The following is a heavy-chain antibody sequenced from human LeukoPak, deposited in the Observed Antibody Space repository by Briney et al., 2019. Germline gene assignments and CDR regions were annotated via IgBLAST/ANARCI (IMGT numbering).Heavy chain of an antibody. Sequence: GGSLRLSCAASGFTFSSYGMHWVRQAPGKGLEWVAFIRYDGSNKYYADSVKGRFTISRDNSKNTLYLQMNSLRAEDTAVYYCAKDHGSWYSYFQHWGQGTLVTVSS. V-gene: IGHV3-30*02. CDR3: AKDHGSWYSYFQH. CDR1: GFTFSSYG. D-gene: IGHD3-10*01. CDR2: IRYDGSNK. J-gene: IGHJ1*01.